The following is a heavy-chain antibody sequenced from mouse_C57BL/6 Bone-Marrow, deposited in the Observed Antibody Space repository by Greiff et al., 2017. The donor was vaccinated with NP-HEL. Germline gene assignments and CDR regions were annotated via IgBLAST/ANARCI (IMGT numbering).Heavy chain of an antibody. Sequence: EVQLVESEGGLVQPGSSMKLSCTASGFTFSDYYMAWFRQVPEKGLEWVANINYDGSSTYYLDSLKSRFIISRDNAKNILYLQMSSLKSEDTATYYCAREGGLRRRTYAMDYWGQGTSVTVSS. CDR1: GFTFSDYY. CDR3: AREGGLRRRTYAMDY. J-gene: IGHJ4*01. CDR2: INYDGSST. D-gene: IGHD2-4*01. V-gene: IGHV5-16*01.